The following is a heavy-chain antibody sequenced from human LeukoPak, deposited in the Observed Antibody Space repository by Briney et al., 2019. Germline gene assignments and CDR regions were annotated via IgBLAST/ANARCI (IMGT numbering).Heavy chain of an antibody. Sequence: ASVKVSCKASGYTFTSYYKHWVRHPPAQGLEWRGIINPSGGSTSYAQKFQGRVTMTSDMSTSTVYMELSSLRSEDTAVYYCGRDLTVTTAQYYFDYWGQGTLVTVSS. D-gene: IGHD4-11*01. CDR2: INPSGGST. V-gene: IGHV1-46*01. CDR1: GYTFTSYY. J-gene: IGHJ4*02. CDR3: GRDLTVTTAQYYFDY.